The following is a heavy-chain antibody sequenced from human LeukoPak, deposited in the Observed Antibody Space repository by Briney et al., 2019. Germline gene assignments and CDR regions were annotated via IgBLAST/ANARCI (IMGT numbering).Heavy chain of an antibody. CDR2: FFYSGST. V-gene: IGHV4-39*02. CDR3: ARARGRYIDFLDY. J-gene: IGHJ4*02. D-gene: IGHD3-9*01. CDR1: GGSISSNYY. Sequence: SEPLSLTCTVSGGSISSNYYWGWIRQPPGKGLEWIVSFFYSGSTYYNPSLKSRVTISVDTSKNQFSLRLTSVTAADTAVYYCARARGRYIDFLDYWGQGTLITVSS.